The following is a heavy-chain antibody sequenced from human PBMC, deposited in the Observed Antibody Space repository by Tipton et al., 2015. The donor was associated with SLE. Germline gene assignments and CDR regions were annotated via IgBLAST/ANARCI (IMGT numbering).Heavy chain of an antibody. Sequence: SLRLSCAASGFTVSSNYMTWVRQAPGKGLQWVSVIYGGSRTFYPDSVKGRFTITRDNSQNTVFLQMNSLRAEAAAVYYCARDRDGFNSWGFDSWGQGTLVTVSS. CDR1: GFTVSSNY. D-gene: IGHD5-24*01. CDR2: IYGGSRT. CDR3: ARDRDGFNSWGFDS. V-gene: IGHV3-53*05. J-gene: IGHJ4*02.